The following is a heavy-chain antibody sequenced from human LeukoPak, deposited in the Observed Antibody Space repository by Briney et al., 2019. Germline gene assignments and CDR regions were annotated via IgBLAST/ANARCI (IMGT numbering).Heavy chain of an antibody. CDR3: ARGPGAFDI. CDR2: INSDGSST. Sequence: GGSLRLSCVASGFMFGSYWMNWVRQAPGKGLVWVSRINSDGSSTSYADSVKGRFTISRDNAKNTLFLQMNSLRAEDTAVYYCARGPGAFDIWGQGTMVTVSS. CDR1: GFMFGSYW. V-gene: IGHV3-74*01. J-gene: IGHJ3*02. D-gene: IGHD2-2*01.